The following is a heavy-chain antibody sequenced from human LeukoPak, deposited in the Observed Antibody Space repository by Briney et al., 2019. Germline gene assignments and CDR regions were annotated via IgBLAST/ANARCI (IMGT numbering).Heavy chain of an antibody. CDR2: ISAYNGNT. CDR1: GYTFTSYG. Sequence: ASVKVSCKASGYTFTSYGISWVRQAPGQGLEWMGWISAYNGNTNYAQKLQGRVTMTTDTSTSTAYMELRSLRPDDTAVYYCARREIAVAGPDPYYFDYWGQGTLVTVSS. V-gene: IGHV1-18*01. D-gene: IGHD6-19*01. CDR3: ARREIAVAGPDPYYFDY. J-gene: IGHJ4*02.